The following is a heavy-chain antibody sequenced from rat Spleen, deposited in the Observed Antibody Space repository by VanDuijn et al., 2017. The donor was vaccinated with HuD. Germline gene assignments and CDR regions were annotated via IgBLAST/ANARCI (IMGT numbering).Heavy chain of an antibody. CDR3: TRADYGGYSEPFAY. V-gene: IGHV5-58*01. Sequence: EVQLVETGGGLVQPGRSLKLSCVASGFTFNNYWMYWVRQAPGKGLEWVSSITPGGGNTYYPDSVRGRFTISRDNAQNTLYLQMNSLRSEDTATYYCTRADYGGYSEPFAYWGQGTLVTVSS. CDR1: GFTFNNYW. D-gene: IGHD1-11*01. J-gene: IGHJ3*01. CDR2: ITPGGGNT.